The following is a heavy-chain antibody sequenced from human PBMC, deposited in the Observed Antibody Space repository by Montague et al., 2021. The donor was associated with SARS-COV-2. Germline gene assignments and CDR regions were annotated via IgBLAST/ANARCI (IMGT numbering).Heavy chain of an antibody. J-gene: IGHJ5*02. V-gene: IGHV4-30-2*01. Sequence: TLSLTCSVSGGSISSDYYPWSWIRQPPGKGLEWIGYNFPGGSTNYNPSLQSRVSISIDSSKNQLSLRLTSMTAADTAVYFCARGGSVCGGYCWLDPWGQGTLVTVSS. CDR3: ARGGSVCGGYCWLDP. CDR2: NFPGGST. CDR1: GGSISSDYYP. D-gene: IGHD5-12*01.